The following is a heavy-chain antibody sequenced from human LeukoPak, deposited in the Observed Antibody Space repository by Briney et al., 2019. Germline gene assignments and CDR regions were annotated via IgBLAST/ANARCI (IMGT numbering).Heavy chain of an antibody. Sequence: GGSLRLSCAASGFTFSDYAMSWIRQAPGQGMEWVSYISRSGDTIDYADSVKGRFSISRDNAKNSLYLQMNSLRAEDTAVYYCAGYHWNSGVVYWGQGTLVTVSS. CDR2: ISRSGDTI. CDR1: GFTFSDYA. V-gene: IGHV3-11*01. D-gene: IGHD1-7*01. CDR3: AGYHWNSGVVY. J-gene: IGHJ4*02.